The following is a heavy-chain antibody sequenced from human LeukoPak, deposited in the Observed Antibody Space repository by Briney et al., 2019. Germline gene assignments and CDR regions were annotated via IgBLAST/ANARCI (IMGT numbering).Heavy chain of an antibody. CDR1: GFTFSSYA. D-gene: IGHD3-22*01. V-gene: IGHV3-23*01. CDR2: ISGSGGST. Sequence: GGSLRLSCAASGFTFSSYAMSWVRQAPGKGLEWVSAISGSGGSTYYADSVKGRFTISRDNSKNTLYLQMNSLRAEDTAVYYCAKDGSTSYYDSSGYYRFDYWGQGTLVTVSS. J-gene: IGHJ4*02. CDR3: AKDGSTSYYDSSGYYRFDY.